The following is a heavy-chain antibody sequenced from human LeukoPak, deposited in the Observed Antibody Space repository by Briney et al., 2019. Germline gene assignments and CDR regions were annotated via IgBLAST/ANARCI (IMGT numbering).Heavy chain of an antibody. CDR3: ARYGEYCSSTSCHISPSGGP. J-gene: IGHJ5*02. D-gene: IGHD2-2*02. CDR2: IIPILGIA. V-gene: IGHV1-69*02. CDR1: GGTLSSYT. Sequence: SVKGSCKASGGTLSSYTISWVRQATGQGIEWMGRIIPILGIANYDKKFQGRVTMTADKSTSTAYMELSSLRSEDTAVYYCARYGEYCSSTSCHISPSGGPWGKGTLVTVSS.